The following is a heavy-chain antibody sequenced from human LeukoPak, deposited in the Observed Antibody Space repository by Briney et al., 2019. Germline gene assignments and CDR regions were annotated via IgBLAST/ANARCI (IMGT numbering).Heavy chain of an antibody. J-gene: IGHJ4*02. CDR2: IYYSGST. Sequence: SETLSLTCTVSGASISSSSYYWGWIRQPPGKGLEWIGGIYYSGSTYYNPSPKSRVTISVDTSKNQFSLKLSSVTAADTAVYYCARHDRIQLWLVPFDYWGQGTLVTVSS. V-gene: IGHV4-39*01. CDR3: ARHDRIQLWLVPFDY. D-gene: IGHD5-18*01. CDR1: GASISSSSYY.